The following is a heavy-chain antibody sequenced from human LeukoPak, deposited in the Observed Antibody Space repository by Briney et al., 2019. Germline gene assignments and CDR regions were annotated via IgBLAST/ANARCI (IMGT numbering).Heavy chain of an antibody. V-gene: IGHV3-23*01. Sequence: PGGSLRLSCEASGFTFSSYAMSWVRQAPGKGLEWVSGISGSGGSTYHADSVKGRFTISRDNSKNTLQLQMNSLRAEDTAVYYCAKGHSSSWYNWFDPWGQGTLVTVSS. CDR3: AKGHSSSWYNWFDP. CDR2: ISGSGGST. CDR1: GFTFSSYA. D-gene: IGHD6-13*01. J-gene: IGHJ5*02.